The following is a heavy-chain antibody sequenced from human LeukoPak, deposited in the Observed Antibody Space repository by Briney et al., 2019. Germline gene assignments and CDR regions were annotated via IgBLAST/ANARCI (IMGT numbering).Heavy chain of an antibody. CDR3: ARVKRWLHQGAFDI. D-gene: IGHD5-24*01. J-gene: IGHJ3*02. CDR2: VSSSSTYI. Sequence: GGSLRLSCAASGFTFSSYSMNWVRQAPGKGLEWVSSVSSSSTYIYYADSVKGRFTISRDNAKNSLYLQMNSLRAEDTAVYYCARVKRWLHQGAFDIWGQGTMVTVSS. V-gene: IGHV3-21*04. CDR1: GFTFSSYS.